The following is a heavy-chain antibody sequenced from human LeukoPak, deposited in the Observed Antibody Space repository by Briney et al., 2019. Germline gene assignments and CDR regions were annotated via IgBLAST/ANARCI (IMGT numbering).Heavy chain of an antibody. CDR2: IWYDGSNK. CDR1: GFTFSSYG. J-gene: IGHJ4*02. V-gene: IGHV3-33*01. CDR3: ASEDIVVVPAAIFDY. D-gene: IGHD2-2*02. Sequence: GRSLRLSCAASGFTFSSYGMHWVRQAPGKGLEWVAVIWYDGSNKYYADSVKGRFTISRDNSKNTLYLQMNSLRAEDTAVYYCASEDIVVVPAAIFDYWGQGTLVTVSS.